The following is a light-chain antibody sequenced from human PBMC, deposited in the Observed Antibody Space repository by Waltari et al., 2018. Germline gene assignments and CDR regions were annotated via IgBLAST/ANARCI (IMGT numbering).Light chain of an antibody. CDR1: SRDIGAYNF. J-gene: IGLJ1*01. CDR2: NVN. CDR3: GSYRGSNIYV. V-gene: IGLV2-14*03. Sequence: QSPLTQPASVSGSPGLSITISCTATSRDIGAYNFVSWDQQHPGKVPRVIIYNVNERPSRISSRVSGSKSGNTASLTISGLQPDDEADYYCGSYRGSNIYVFGTGTKVTVL.